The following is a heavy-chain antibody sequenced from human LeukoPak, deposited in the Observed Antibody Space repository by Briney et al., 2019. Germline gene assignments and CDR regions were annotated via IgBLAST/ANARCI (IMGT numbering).Heavy chain of an antibody. V-gene: IGHV1-2*02. CDR2: MYFNSGAT. CDR1: GFTFRDYY. J-gene: IGHJ3*02. CDR3: AREGSSASGQDWYAFDI. Sequence: GASVRVSCKASGFTFRDYYVQWVRQVPGQGLEWVGWMYFNSGATRYAPKFQGRVTLTGDTSINTVYMELVSPGSDDTAMYYCAREGSSASGQDWYAFDIWGQETMVTVSS. D-gene: IGHD5-12*01.